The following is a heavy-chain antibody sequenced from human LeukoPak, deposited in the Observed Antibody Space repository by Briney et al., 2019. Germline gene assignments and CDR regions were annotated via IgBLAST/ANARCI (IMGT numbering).Heavy chain of an antibody. CDR2: ISSSGSTI. Sequence: PWGSLRLSCAASGFTFSSYEMNWVRQAPGKGLEWVSYISSSGSTIYYADSVKGRFTISRDNAKNSLYLQMNSLRAEDTAVYYCARGVIADAFDIWGQGTMVTVSS. J-gene: IGHJ3*02. D-gene: IGHD6-13*01. CDR3: ARGVIADAFDI. CDR1: GFTFSSYE. V-gene: IGHV3-48*03.